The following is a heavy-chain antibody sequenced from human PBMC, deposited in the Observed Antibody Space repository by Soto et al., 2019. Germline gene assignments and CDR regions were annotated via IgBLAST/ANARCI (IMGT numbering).Heavy chain of an antibody. CDR2: ISGSGGST. CDR1: GFAFSSYA. V-gene: IGHV3-23*01. Sequence: GGSLRLSCAASGFAFSSYAMSWVRQAPGKGLEWVSAISGSGGSTYYADSVKGRFTISRDNSKNTLYLQMNSLRAEDTAVYYCAKDVSYCSGGSCYVYYFDYWGQGTLVTVSS. J-gene: IGHJ4*02. D-gene: IGHD2-15*01. CDR3: AKDVSYCSGGSCYVYYFDY.